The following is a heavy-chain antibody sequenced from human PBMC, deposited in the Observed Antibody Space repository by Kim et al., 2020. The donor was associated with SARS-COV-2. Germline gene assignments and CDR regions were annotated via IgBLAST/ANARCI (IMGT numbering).Heavy chain of an antibody. CDR1: GFMFGDFA. V-gene: IGHV3-9*01. D-gene: IGHD6-6*01. Sequence: GGSLRLSCAASGFMFGDFAMYWVRQAPGKGLEWVSGISWDGDIAYAASVKGRFTISRDNAKNSLYLQVKSLRTDDTALYYCATGGGSSSLIDYWGQGTL. J-gene: IGHJ4*02. CDR2: ISWDGDI. CDR3: ATGGGSSSLIDY.